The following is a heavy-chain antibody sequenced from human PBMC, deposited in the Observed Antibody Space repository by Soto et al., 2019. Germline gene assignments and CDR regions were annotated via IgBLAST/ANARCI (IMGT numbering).Heavy chain of an antibody. J-gene: IGHJ4*01. Sequence: EVQLLESGGGVVQPGGSLRLSCIASGFIFDDYAIHWVRQVPGKGLEWVSGIDWNRATTGYADSVKGRFTLSRDNARNSVLLQMISLRAEDTALYYCVKDVGSRHYDFTNFDSWGHGTPVTVSS. D-gene: IGHD3-3*01. CDR2: IDWNRATT. V-gene: IGHV3-9*01. CDR1: GFIFDDYA. CDR3: VKDVGSRHYDFTNFDS.